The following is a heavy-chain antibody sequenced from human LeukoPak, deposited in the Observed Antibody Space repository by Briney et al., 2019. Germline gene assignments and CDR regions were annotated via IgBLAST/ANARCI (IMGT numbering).Heavy chain of an antibody. Sequence: ASVKVSCKASGYTFTGYYMHWVRQAPGQGLEWMGRINPNSGGTNYAQKFQGRVTMTRDTSIGTAYMELSRLRSDNTAVYYCARDLRLAYYFDYWGQGTLVTVSS. V-gene: IGHV1-2*06. D-gene: IGHD6-19*01. J-gene: IGHJ4*02. CDR1: GYTFTGYY. CDR2: INPNSGGT. CDR3: ARDLRLAYYFDY.